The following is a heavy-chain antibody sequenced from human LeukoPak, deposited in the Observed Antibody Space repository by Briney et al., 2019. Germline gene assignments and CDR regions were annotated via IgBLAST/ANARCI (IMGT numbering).Heavy chain of an antibody. CDR1: GGSISTYY. Sequence: SETLSLTCTVSGGSISTYYWSWIRQPAGKGLEWIGRTYLSGTTNYNPSLKSRVNMSVDTSKNQFSLKLSSVTAADTAVYYCARVSGDDYFDYWGQGTLVTVSS. J-gene: IGHJ4*02. CDR3: ARVSGDDYFDY. V-gene: IGHV4-4*07. D-gene: IGHD3-10*01. CDR2: TYLSGTT.